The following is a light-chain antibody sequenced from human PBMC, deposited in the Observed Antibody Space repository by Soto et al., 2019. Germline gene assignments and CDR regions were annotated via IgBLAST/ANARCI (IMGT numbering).Light chain of an antibody. J-gene: IGKJ4*01. CDR3: QQYYSSPLT. CDR1: QSVLYSSNNNNY. Sequence: DIVMTQSPDSLAVALGERATINCKSSQSVLYSSNNNNYLAWYQQKPGQPPKLLIYWASTRESGVPDRFTGSGSETDLTLTISSLQAEDVAVYCCQQYYSSPLTFGGGPKVEMK. CDR2: WAS. V-gene: IGKV4-1*01.